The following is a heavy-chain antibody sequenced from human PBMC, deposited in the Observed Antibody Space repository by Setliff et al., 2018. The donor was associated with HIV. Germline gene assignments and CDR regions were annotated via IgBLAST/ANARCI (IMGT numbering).Heavy chain of an antibody. V-gene: IGHV4-34*01. D-gene: IGHD2-2*01. Sequence: PSETLSLTCAVYGASFSGYHWSWIRQSPGKGLEWFGEIDHSGSTDDNPSLKSRVTISVDTSKNQFSLKLSSVSAADTAVYYCARGHPIVPTGLVSFYFDHWGQGTLVTVSS. CDR1: GASFSGYH. CDR3: ARGHPIVPTGLVSFYFDH. CDR2: IDHSGST. J-gene: IGHJ4*02.